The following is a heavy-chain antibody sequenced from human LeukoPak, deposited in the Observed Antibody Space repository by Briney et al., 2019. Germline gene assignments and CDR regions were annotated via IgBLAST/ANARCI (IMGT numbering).Heavy chain of an antibody. D-gene: IGHD5-18*01. Sequence: KPGGSLRLSCAASGFTFSSYTMNWVRQAPGKGLEWVSSISSSTSYIYYTESVKGRFTISRDNAKNSLYLQMNSLRAEDTAVYFCARQQQQLWYDWGQGTLVTVSS. CDR1: GFTFSSYT. J-gene: IGHJ4*02. CDR3: ARQQQQLWYD. CDR2: ISSSTSYI. V-gene: IGHV3-21*01.